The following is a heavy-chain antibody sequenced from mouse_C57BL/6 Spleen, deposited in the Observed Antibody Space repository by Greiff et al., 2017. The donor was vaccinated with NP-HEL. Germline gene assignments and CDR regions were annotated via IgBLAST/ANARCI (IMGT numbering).Heavy chain of an antibody. D-gene: IGHD1-1*01. Sequence: EVKLVESGPGLVKPSQSLSLTCSVTGYSITSGYYWNWIRQFPGNKLEWMGYISYDGSNNYNPSLKNRISITRDTSKNQFFLKLNSVTTEDTATYYCARADGSSPWYFDVWGTGTTVTVSS. CDR1: GYSITSGYY. CDR3: ARADGSSPWYFDV. CDR2: ISYDGSN. V-gene: IGHV3-6*01. J-gene: IGHJ1*03.